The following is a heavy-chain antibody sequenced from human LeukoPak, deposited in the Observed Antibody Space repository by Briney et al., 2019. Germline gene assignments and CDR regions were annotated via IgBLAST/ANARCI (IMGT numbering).Heavy chain of an antibody. CDR3: AGAGIAVAGNAEYFQH. V-gene: IGHV5-10-1*01. CDR2: IDPSDSYT. CDR1: GYSFTSYW. J-gene: IGHJ1*01. Sequence: GESLRISCKGSGYSFTSYWISWVRQMPGKGLEWMGRIDPSDSYTNYSPSFQGHVTISADKSISTAYLQWSSLKASDTAMYYCAGAGIAVAGNAEYFQHWGQGTLVTVSS. D-gene: IGHD6-19*01.